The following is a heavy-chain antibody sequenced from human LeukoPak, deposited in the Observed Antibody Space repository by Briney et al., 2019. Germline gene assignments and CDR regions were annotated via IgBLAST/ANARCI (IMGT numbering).Heavy chain of an antibody. CDR3: ARGGIAARLYYYYMDV. D-gene: IGHD6-6*01. V-gene: IGHV1-2*02. Sequence: ASVKVSFRASGYTFTGYYMHWVRQAPGQGLEWMGWINPNSGGTNYAQKFQGRVTMTRDTSISTAYMELSRLRSDDTAVYYCARGGIAARLYYYYMDVWGKGTTVTVSS. CDR2: INPNSGGT. CDR1: GYTFTGYY. J-gene: IGHJ6*03.